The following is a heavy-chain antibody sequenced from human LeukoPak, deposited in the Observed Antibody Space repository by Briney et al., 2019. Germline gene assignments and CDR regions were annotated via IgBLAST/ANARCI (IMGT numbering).Heavy chain of an antibody. CDR2: VKQDGSEE. CDR3: ARDARGNIWPEYFQR. D-gene: IGHD2-15*01. V-gene: IGHV3-7*01. CDR1: GFTFRNYW. Sequence: GGFLRLSCAASGFTFRNYWMSWVRQAPGKGLEWVANVKQDGSEEYYVDSVKGRFTISRDNAKNSLYLQMNSLRAEDTAVYYCARDARGNIWPEYFQRWGQGTLVTVSS. J-gene: IGHJ1*01.